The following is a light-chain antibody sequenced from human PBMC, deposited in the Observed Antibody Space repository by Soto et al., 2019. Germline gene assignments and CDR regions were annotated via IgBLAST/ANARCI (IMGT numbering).Light chain of an antibody. CDR1: SSDVGGYNY. V-gene: IGLV2-14*01. CDR3: CSYTSSSTPVV. CDR2: DVS. Sequence: QSALTQPASVSGSPGQSITISCTGTSSDVGGYNYVSWYQQHPGKAPKLMIYDVSNRPSGVSNRFSGSKSGNTASLTISGLQAEDEADDYYCSYTSSSTPVVFGGGTKLTVL. J-gene: IGLJ2*01.